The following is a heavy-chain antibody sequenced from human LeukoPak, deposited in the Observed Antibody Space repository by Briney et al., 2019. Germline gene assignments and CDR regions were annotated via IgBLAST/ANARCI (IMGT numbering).Heavy chain of an antibody. V-gene: IGHV3-7*01. CDR2: IKQDGSNK. D-gene: IGHD3-10*01. Sequence: GGSLRLSCAASGFTFSSYWMNWVRQAPGKGLEWVANIKQDGSNKYYVDAVKGRFTISRDNAKNSLYLQMNSLRAEDPAVYYCARDYSASGAHDYWGQGTLVTVSS. CDR1: GFTFSSYW. J-gene: IGHJ4*02. CDR3: ARDYSASGAHDY.